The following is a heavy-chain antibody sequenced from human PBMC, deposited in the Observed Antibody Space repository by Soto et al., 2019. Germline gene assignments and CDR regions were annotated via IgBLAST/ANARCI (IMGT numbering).Heavy chain of an antibody. CDR3: ASDTERGIQALGY. CDR1: GGSISSSSYY. V-gene: IGHV4-39*01. J-gene: IGHJ4*02. D-gene: IGHD5-18*01. CDR2: IYYSGST. Sequence: PSETLSLTCTVSGGSISSSSYYWGWIRQPPGKGLEWIGSIYYSGSTYYNPSLKSRVTISVDTSKNQFSLKLSSVTAADTAVYYCASDTERGIQALGYWGQGTLVTVSS.